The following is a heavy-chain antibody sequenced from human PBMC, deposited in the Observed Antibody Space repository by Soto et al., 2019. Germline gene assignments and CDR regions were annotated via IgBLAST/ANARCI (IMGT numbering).Heavy chain of an antibody. CDR1: CGSPRNFS. CDR3: ARFGKYSYGYYYYGMDV. Sequence: PSGTPSPPLTVSCGSPRNFSWGLVPQPPGEGLEWIGYIYYSGSTNYNPSLKSRVTISVDTSKNQFSLKLSSVTAADTAVYYCARFGKYSYGYYYYGMDVWGQGTTVTVSS. CDR2: IYYSGST. J-gene: IGHJ6*02. V-gene: IGHV4-59*08. D-gene: IGHD5-18*01.